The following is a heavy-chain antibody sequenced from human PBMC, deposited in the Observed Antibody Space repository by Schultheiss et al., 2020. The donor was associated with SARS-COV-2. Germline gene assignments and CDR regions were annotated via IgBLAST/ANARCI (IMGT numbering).Heavy chain of an antibody. CDR1: GGSISSGGYY. Sequence: SETLSLTCTVSGGSISSGGYYWSWIRQHPGKGLEWIGYIYYSGSTYYNPSLKSRVTISVDTSKNQFSLKLSSVTAADTAVYYCASTPGIAAAGTIDYWGQGTLVTVSS. V-gene: IGHV4-31*03. CDR3: ASTPGIAAAGTIDY. CDR2: IYYSGST. D-gene: IGHD6-13*01. J-gene: IGHJ4*02.